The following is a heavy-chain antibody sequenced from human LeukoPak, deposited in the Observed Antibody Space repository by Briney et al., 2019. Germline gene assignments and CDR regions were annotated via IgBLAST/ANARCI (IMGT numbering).Heavy chain of an antibody. D-gene: IGHD3-22*01. CDR3: ARMINYYDSSGYYSGYFDY. CDR1: GFTFSSYW. Sequence: GGSLRLSCAASGFTFSSYWMHWVRQAPGKGLVWASRTNSDGSSTSYADSVKGRFTISRDNAKNTLYLQMNSLRAEDTAVYYCARMINYYDSSGYYSGYFDYWGQGTLVTVSS. CDR2: TNSDGSST. V-gene: IGHV3-74*01. J-gene: IGHJ4*02.